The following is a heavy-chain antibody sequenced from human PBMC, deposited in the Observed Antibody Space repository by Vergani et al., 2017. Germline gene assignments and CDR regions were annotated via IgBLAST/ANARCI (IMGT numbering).Heavy chain of an antibody. V-gene: IGHV4-39*01. CDR1: GGSISSYY. J-gene: IGHJ5*02. D-gene: IGHD4/OR15-4a*01. CDR3: ARQDYGLDP. CDR2: IYYTGST. Sequence: QVQLQESGPGLVKPSETLSLTCTVSGGSISSYYWGWIRQPPGKGLELLGTIYYTGSTYYNPSLKSRVTISVDTSKNQFSLKLSSVTAADTAVYYCARQDYGLDPWGQGTLVTVSS.